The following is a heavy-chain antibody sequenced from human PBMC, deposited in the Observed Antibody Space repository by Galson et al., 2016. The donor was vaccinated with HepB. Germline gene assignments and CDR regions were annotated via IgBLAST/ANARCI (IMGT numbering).Heavy chain of an antibody. Sequence: SVKVSCKASGGTFSSYAIGWVRQAPGRGLEWMGGIIPIFGAANYAQKFQGRVTITADESTSTAYMELSSLRSEDTAVYYCARDGTDCSCGSFYSDWGQGTLVTVSS. V-gene: IGHV1-69*13. D-gene: IGHD2-15*01. CDR1: GGTFSSYA. J-gene: IGHJ4*02. CDR3: ARDGTDCSCGSFYSD. CDR2: IIPIFGAA.